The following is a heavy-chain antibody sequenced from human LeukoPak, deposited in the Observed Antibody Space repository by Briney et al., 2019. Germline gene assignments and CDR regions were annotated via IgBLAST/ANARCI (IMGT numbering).Heavy chain of an antibody. Sequence: GGSLRLSCAASGFTFSSYSVNWVRQAPGKGLEWVSSISSSSSYIYYADSVKGRFTISRDNAKNSLYLQMNSLGAEDTAVYYCARDLLGMATVGTFFDIWGQGTMVTVSS. CDR2: ISSSSSYI. V-gene: IGHV3-21*01. D-gene: IGHD5-24*01. J-gene: IGHJ3*02. CDR3: ARDLLGMATVGTFFDI. CDR1: GFTFSSYS.